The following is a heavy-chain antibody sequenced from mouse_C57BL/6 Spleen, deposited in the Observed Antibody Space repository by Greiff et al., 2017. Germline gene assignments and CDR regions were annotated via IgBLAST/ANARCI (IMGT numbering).Heavy chain of an antibody. Sequence: QVQLQQPGAELVKPGASVKLSCKASGYTFTSYWMHWVKQRPGQGLEWIGMIHPNSGSTNYNEKFKSKATLTVDKSSSTAYMQLSSLTSEDSAVYYCASPPGYYAMDDWGQGTSVTVAS. J-gene: IGHJ4*01. CDR1: GYTFTSYW. CDR2: IHPNSGST. V-gene: IGHV1-64*01. CDR3: ASPPGYYAMDD.